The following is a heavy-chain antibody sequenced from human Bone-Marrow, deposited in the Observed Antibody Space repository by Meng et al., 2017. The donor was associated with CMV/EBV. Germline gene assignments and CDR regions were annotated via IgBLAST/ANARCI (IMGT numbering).Heavy chain of an antibody. CDR2: IYTSGST. D-gene: IGHD3-22*01. CDR3: ARGQRWTYYYDSSGYYYTKRNWFDP. CDR1: GGSISSYY. V-gene: IGHV4-4*07. J-gene: IGHJ5*02. Sequence: SETLSLTCTVSGGSISSYYWSWIRQPAGKGLEWIGRIYTSGSTNYNPSLKSRVTMSVDTSKNQFSLKLSSVTAADTAVYYCARGQRWTYYYDSSGYYYTKRNWFDPWGQGTLVTVSS.